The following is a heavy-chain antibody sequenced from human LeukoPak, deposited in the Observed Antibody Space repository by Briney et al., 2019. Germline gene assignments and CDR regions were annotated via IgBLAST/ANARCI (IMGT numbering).Heavy chain of an antibody. J-gene: IGHJ5*02. CDR3: ARANGIAARKFYNWFDP. CDR1: RDSVSSNSAA. CDR2: TYYRSKWYN. D-gene: IGHD6-6*01. V-gene: IGHV6-1*01. Sequence: SQTLSLTCAIYRDSVSSNSAAWNWIRQSPSRGLERLGRTYYRSKWYNDYAVSVKSRITINPDTSKNQFSLQLNSVTPEDTAVYYCARANGIAARKFYNWFDPWGQGTLVTVSS.